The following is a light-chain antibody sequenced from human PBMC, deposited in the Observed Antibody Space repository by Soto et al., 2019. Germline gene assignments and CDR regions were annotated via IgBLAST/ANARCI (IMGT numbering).Light chain of an antibody. V-gene: IGKV3-11*01. CDR2: DAS. CDR1: QSVSSY. CDR3: QQRTV. J-gene: IGKJ3*01. Sequence: EIVLTQSPATLSLSPGERATLSCRASQSVSSYLAWYQQKPGQAPRLLIYDASNRATGIPARFSGSGSGTDFTLTISSLEPEDFAVYYCQQRTVFCPGTKVDIK.